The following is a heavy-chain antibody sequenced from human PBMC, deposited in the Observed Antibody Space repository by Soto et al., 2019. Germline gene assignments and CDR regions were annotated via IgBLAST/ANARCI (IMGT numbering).Heavy chain of an antibody. CDR2: IYYSGST. D-gene: IGHD2-2*01. J-gene: IGHJ6*02. CDR3: CTSALNYYYGMDV. Sequence: SETLSLTCTVSGGSISSSSYYWGWIRQPPGKGLEWIGSIYYSGSTYYNPSLKSRVTISVDTPKNQFSLKLSSVTAADTAVHYCCTSALNYYYGMDVWGQGTTVTVSS. V-gene: IGHV4-39*01. CDR1: GGSISSSSYY.